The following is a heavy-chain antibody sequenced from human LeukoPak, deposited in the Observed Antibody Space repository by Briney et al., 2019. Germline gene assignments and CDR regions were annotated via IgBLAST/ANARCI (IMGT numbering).Heavy chain of an antibody. CDR2: MSFDGSQ. V-gene: IGHV3-30*03. D-gene: IGHD5-12*01. J-gene: IGHJ3*02. Sequence: GGSLSLSCALSGRPFSSSIMHWIRRAPGKGLEWVAGMSFDGSQYYVESVKGRFTISRDNSGNTVYLHMTSLRPEDTAVYFCAREGHTSGFCGSFDIWGQGTTVTISS. CDR1: GRPFSSSI. CDR3: AREGHTSGFCGSFDI.